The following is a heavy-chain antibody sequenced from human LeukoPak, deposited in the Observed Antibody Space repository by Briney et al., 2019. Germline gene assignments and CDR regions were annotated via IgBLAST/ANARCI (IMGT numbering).Heavy chain of an antibody. V-gene: IGHV3-7*01. Sequence: GGSLRLSCAASGFMFSNSWMTWVRQAPGKGLEWLGNINQDGSVKNYVGSVKGRFTFSRDNAKTSLYLQMNSLRVEDTAVYYCARDRGYNTFDYWGQGTLVTVSS. CDR2: INQDGSVK. CDR1: GFMFSNSW. J-gene: IGHJ4*02. D-gene: IGHD3-10*01. CDR3: ARDRGYNTFDY.